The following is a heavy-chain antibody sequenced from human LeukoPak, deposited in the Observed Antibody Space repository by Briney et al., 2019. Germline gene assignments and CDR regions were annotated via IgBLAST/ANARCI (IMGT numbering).Heavy chain of an antibody. CDR3: ATAPYDSIGIFDY. D-gene: IGHD3-22*01. J-gene: IGHJ4*02. CDR2: ISWDGDST. V-gene: IGHV3-43D*03. Sequence: GGSLRLSCAASGFTFDDYAMHRVRHAPGKGLECVSLISWDGDSTYYSDSVKGRFTISRDNNKNSLYLQMNSLRTEDTALYYCATAPYDSIGIFDYWGQGTLVTVSS. CDR1: GFTFDDYA.